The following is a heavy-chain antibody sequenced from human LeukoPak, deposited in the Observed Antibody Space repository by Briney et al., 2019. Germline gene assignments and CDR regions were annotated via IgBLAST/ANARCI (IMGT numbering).Heavy chain of an antibody. J-gene: IGHJ4*02. CDR3: ARDLPAVAGFGY. CDR1: GFTFDTYW. Sequence: PGGSLRLSCAASGFTFDTYWMHWVRQTPGKGLVWVARINTDGSNTAYAEFVKGRFTISRDNAKNTVYLQMNSLRAEDTAVYYCARDLPAVAGFGYWGQGTLVTVSS. V-gene: IGHV3-74*01. CDR2: INTDGSNT. D-gene: IGHD6-19*01.